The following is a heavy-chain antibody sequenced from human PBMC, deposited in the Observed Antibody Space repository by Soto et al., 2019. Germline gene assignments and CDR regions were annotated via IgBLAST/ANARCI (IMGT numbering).Heavy chain of an antibody. CDR1: GYIFTNYW. J-gene: IGHJ3*01. D-gene: IGHD6-13*01. V-gene: IGHV5-10-1*01. CDR2: IDASDSYT. Sequence: TGESLKISCKASGYIFTNYWITWVRQMPGKGLEWMGRIDASDSYTNYSPSYQGHVTISADKSITTAYLQWSSLKASDTAMYYCARHRIAADIFDVWGQGTMVTVSS. CDR3: ARHRIAADIFDV.